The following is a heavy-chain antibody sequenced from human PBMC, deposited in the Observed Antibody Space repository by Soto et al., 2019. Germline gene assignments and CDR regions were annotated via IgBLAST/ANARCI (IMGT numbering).Heavy chain of an antibody. V-gene: IGHV4-30-2*01. CDR1: GGSISSGGYS. D-gene: IGHD6-19*01. Sequence: PSETLCVTCAVSGGSISSGGYSRSWSPQPPGRGLEWIGYIYHSGSTYYNPSLKSRVTISVDRSKNQFSLKLSSVTAADTAVYYCARVYSSGWQFDYWGQGTLVTVSS. CDR3: ARVYSSGWQFDY. J-gene: IGHJ4*02. CDR2: IYHSGST.